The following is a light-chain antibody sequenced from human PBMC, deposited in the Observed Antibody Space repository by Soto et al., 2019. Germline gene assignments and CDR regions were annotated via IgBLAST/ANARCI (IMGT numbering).Light chain of an antibody. V-gene: IGKV1-39*01. CDR2: AAS. J-gene: IGKJ4*01. CDR3: QHGYSTPLT. CDR1: QSISTY. Sequence: DIQMTQSPSSLSASVGDRVTITCRASQSISTYLHWYQQKPEKAPNLLIYAASTLQSGVPSRFSGSGSGTDFTLTISSLQPEDFATYFCQHGYSTPLTFGGGTKVDIK.